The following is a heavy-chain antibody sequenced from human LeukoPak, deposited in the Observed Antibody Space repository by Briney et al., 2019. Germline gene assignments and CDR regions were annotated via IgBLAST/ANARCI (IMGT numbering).Heavy chain of an antibody. D-gene: IGHD1-26*01. J-gene: IGHJ4*02. CDR3: ARQGELAIDY. V-gene: IGHV4-59*08. Sequence: SETLSLTCTVSGGSIRSYYWSWIRQSPGKGLEWIGFIYNTGRTNYNPSLQSRVTMSIDTSKNQFSLKLSSVTAADTAVYYCARQGELAIDYWGQGTLVTVSS. CDR2: IYNTGRT. CDR1: GGSIRSYY.